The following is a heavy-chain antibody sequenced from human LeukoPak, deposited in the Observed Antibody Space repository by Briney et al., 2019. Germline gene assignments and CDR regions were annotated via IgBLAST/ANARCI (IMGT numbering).Heavy chain of an antibody. D-gene: IGHD6-13*01. CDR1: GYTFTGYY. J-gene: IGHJ5*02. CDR3: ARDPYSSSKNWFDP. Sequence: ASVKVSCKASGYTFTGYYMHWVRQAPGQGLEWMGWINPNSGGTNYAQKFQGRVTMTRDTSISTAYMELSRLRSDDTAVYYCARDPYSSSKNWFDPWGQGTLVTVSS. CDR2: INPNSGGT. V-gene: IGHV1-2*02.